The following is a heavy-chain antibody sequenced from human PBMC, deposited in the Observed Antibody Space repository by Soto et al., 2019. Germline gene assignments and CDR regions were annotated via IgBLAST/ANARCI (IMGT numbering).Heavy chain of an antibody. J-gene: IGHJ4*02. V-gene: IGHV4-59*01. CDR2: IYDSGSP. D-gene: IGHD1-26*01. CDR1: GGSISVYY. Sequence: SETLSLTCTISGGSISVYYWSWIRQRPGQALEWIGYIYDSGSPYYNPSLRSRVIISADTSKNQISLKLTSATAADTAVYYCARGVGSSPPRYWGRGTLVTVSS. CDR3: ARGVGSSPPRY.